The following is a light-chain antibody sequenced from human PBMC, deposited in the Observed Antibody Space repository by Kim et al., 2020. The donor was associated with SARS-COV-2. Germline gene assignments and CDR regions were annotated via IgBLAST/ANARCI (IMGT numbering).Light chain of an antibody. V-gene: IGLV3-9*01. CDR2: RVT. Sequence: SYELTQPLSVSVALGQTATITCGASNIGSKIVHWYQQTPGQAPVMVIDRVTNRPSGIPERFSGSTSGNTATLTISRAQAGDEADYYCQVWDSNTWVFGGGTQLTVL. CDR3: QVWDSNTWV. J-gene: IGLJ3*02. CDR1: NIGSKI.